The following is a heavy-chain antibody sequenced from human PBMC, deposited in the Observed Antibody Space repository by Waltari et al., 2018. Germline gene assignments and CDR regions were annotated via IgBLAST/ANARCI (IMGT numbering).Heavy chain of an antibody. D-gene: IGHD3-22*01. J-gene: IGHJ4*02. CDR2: IYYSGST. Sequence: QLQLQESGPGLVKPSETLSLTCTVSGGSISSSSYYWGWIRQPPGKGLEWIGSIYYSGSTYYNPPLKSRVTISVDTSKNQFSLKLSSVTAADTAVYYCARNYDSSGYYPLYYFDYWGQGTLVTVSS. V-gene: IGHV4-39*07. CDR3: ARNYDSSGYYPLYYFDY. CDR1: GGSISSSSYY.